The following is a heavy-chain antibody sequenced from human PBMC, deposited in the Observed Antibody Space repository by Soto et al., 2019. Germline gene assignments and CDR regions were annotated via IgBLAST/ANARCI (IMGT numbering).Heavy chain of an antibody. Sequence: GGSLRLSCAASGFPVSSNYMSWVRQAPGKGLEWVSVIYSGGSTYYADSVKGRFTISRDNSKNTLYLQMNSLRAEDTAVYYCAREESHYYYGMDVWGQGTTVTVSS. CDR2: IYSGGST. CDR1: GFPVSSNY. V-gene: IGHV3-53*01. CDR3: AREESHYYYGMDV. J-gene: IGHJ6*02. D-gene: IGHD3-10*01.